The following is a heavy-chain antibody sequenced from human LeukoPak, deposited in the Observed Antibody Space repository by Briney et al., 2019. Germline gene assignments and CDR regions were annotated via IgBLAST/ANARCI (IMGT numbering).Heavy chain of an antibody. CDR1: GGSISSSSYY. D-gene: IGHD3-9*01. J-gene: IGHJ3*02. CDR2: IYYSGST. CDR3: AKNALRYFDWYHLRNDAFDI. V-gene: IGHV4-39*01. Sequence: SETLSLTCTVSGGSISSSSYYWGWIRQPPGKGLEWIGSIYYSGSTYYNPSLKSRVTISVDTSKNQFSLKLSSVTAADTAVYYCAKNALRYFDWYHLRNDAFDIWGQGTMVTVSS.